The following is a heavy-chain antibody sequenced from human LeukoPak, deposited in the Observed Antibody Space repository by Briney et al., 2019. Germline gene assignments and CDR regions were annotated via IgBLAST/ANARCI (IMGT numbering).Heavy chain of an antibody. Sequence: GGSLRLSCAASGFIVSSNYMNWVRQAPAQRLESVSVSYTGGNTYYADSVKGRFTIARDNSKNTLYLQMHSLRAEDTAVYYCASPSSGQAFDIWGQGTMVTVSS. J-gene: IGHJ3*02. D-gene: IGHD6-19*01. CDR3: ASPSSGQAFDI. CDR1: GFIVSSNY. V-gene: IGHV3-53*01. CDR2: SYTGGNT.